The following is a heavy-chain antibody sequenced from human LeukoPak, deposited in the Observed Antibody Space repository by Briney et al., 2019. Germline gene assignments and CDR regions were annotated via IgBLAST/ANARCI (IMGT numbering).Heavy chain of an antibody. V-gene: IGHV5-51*01. Sequence: GESLKISCKGSGYSFTSYWIGWVRQMPGKGLEWMGIIYPGDSDTRYSPSFHGQVTISAAKSISTAYLQWSSLKASDTAMYYCARPLWAGRAVAGLAGFDYWGQGTLVTVSS. D-gene: IGHD6-19*01. CDR2: IYPGDSDT. CDR1: GYSFTSYW. J-gene: IGHJ4*02. CDR3: ARPLWAGRAVAGLAGFDY.